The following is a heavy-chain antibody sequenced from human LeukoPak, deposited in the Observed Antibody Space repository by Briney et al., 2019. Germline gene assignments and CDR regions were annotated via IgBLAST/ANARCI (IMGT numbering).Heavy chain of an antibody. Sequence: ASVKVSCKASGYTFTSYYMHWVRQAPGQGLEWMGIINPSGGSTSYAQKFQGRVTMTRDTSTSTVYMELSSLRSEDTAVYYCARDLLIFGVGRGFDYWGQGTLVTVSS. V-gene: IGHV1-46*01. CDR2: INPSGGST. CDR1: GYTFTSYY. D-gene: IGHD3-3*01. CDR3: ARDLLIFGVGRGFDY. J-gene: IGHJ4*02.